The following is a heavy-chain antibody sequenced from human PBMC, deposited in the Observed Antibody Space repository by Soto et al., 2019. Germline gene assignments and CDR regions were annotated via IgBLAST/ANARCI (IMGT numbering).Heavy chain of an antibody. V-gene: IGHV1-8*02. Sequence: ASVKVSCKASGYTFTGYYMHWVRQAPGQGLEWMGWINPNSGNTSYAQKFQGRVTMTRNTSISTAYMELSSLRSEDTAVYYCARTRGGHSGYDLVDYWGQGTLVTVSS. CDR2: INPNSGNT. D-gene: IGHD5-12*01. CDR1: GYTFTGYY. J-gene: IGHJ4*02. CDR3: ARTRGGHSGYDLVDY.